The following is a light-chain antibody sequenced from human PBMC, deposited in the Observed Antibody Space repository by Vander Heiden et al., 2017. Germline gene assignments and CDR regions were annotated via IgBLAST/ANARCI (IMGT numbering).Light chain of an antibody. CDR3: QAWDSSTGV. CDR2: QDS. V-gene: IGLV3-1*01. CDR1: KLGDKY. Sequence: SELTQPPSVSVPPGQTASITCSGDKLGDKYACWYQQKPGQSPVLVIYQDSKRPSGIPERFSGSNSANTATLTISGTQAMDEADDYCQAWDSSTGVFGGGTKLTVL. J-gene: IGLJ2*01.